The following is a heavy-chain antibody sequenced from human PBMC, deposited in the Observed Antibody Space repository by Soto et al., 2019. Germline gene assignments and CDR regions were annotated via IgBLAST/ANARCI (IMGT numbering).Heavy chain of an antibody. D-gene: IGHD3-10*01. CDR2: IFSNDEK. V-gene: IGHV2-26*01. CDR1: GFSLSNARMG. Sequence: QVTLKESGPVLVKPTETLTLTCTVSGFSLSNARMGVSWIRQPPGKALEWLAHIFSNDEKSYSTSLKSRLTIXXDXSIXQVVLTMTNMDPVDTATYYCARAYGSSPRINWFDPWGQGTLVTVSS. CDR3: ARAYGSSPRINWFDP. J-gene: IGHJ5*02.